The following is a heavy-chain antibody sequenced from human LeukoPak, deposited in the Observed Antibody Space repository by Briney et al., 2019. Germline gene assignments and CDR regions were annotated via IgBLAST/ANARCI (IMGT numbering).Heavy chain of an antibody. CDR3: ARGGAYYSDSSGSFDY. Sequence: GGSLRLSCAASGFTFSSYGMHWVRQAPGKGLEWVAVISHDGSNPYYADSVKGRFTISRDNSKNTLYLQMNSLRADDTAVYYCARGGAYYSDSSGSFDYWGQGTLVTVSS. D-gene: IGHD3-22*01. J-gene: IGHJ4*02. CDR1: GFTFSSYG. V-gene: IGHV3-30*03. CDR2: ISHDGSNP.